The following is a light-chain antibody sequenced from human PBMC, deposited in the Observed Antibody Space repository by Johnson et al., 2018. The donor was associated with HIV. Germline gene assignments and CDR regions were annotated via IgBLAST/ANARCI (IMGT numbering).Light chain of an antibody. Sequence: QSVLTQPPSVSAAPGQKVTISCSGSSSNIGNNYVSWYQQLPGTAPKLLIYDNNQRPSWIPDRFSGSKSGTSATLGITGLQTGDEADYYCGTWDSSLSAEVFGTGTKVTVL. CDR2: DNN. V-gene: IGLV1-51*01. J-gene: IGLJ1*01. CDR3: GTWDSSLSAEV. CDR1: SSNIGNNY.